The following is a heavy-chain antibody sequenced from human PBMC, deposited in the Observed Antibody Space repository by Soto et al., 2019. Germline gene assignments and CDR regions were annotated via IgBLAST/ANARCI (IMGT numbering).Heavy chain of an antibody. CDR3: AKHSSSSGDYYYHGMDV. D-gene: IGHD6-6*01. CDR1: GGSFSGYY. CDR2: INHSGST. V-gene: IGHV4-34*01. Sequence: PSETLSLTCAVYGGSFSGYYWSWIRQPPGKGLEWIGEINHSGSTNYNPSLKSRVTISVDKSNKQVSLKLTAVTAADTAVYYCAKHSSSSGDYYYHGMDVWGQRTTVTVSS. J-gene: IGHJ6*02.